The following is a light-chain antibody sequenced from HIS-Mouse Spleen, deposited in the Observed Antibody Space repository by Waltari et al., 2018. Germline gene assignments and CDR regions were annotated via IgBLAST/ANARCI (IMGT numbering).Light chain of an antibody. CDR3: YSTDSSGNHRV. J-gene: IGLJ2*01. V-gene: IGLV3-10*01. Sequence: SYELTQPPSVSVSPGQTARITCSGDALPKKYAYWDQQKSGQARVLVIYEDSKRTSGIPERFSGSSSWTMATLTISGAQVEDEADYYCYSTDSSGNHRVFGGGTKLTVL. CDR2: EDS. CDR1: ALPKKY.